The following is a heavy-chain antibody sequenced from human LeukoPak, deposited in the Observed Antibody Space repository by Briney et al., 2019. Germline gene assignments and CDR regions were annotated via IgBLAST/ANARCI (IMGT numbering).Heavy chain of an antibody. J-gene: IGHJ4*02. CDR1: GGSFSGYY. CDR2: INHSGST. Sequence: SETLSLTCAVYGGSFSGYYWSWIRQPPGKGLEWIGEINHSGSTNYNPSLKSRVTISVDTSKNQFSLKLSSVTAADTAEYYCARSGSSGWQKPYYFDYWGQGTLVTVSS. V-gene: IGHV4-34*01. D-gene: IGHD6-19*01. CDR3: ARSGSSGWQKPYYFDY.